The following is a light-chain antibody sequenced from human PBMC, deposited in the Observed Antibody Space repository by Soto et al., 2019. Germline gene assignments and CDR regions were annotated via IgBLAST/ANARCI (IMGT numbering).Light chain of an antibody. CDR1: QSVSTRS. V-gene: IGKV3-20*01. Sequence: IVLTQSPGTLSLSPGERATLSCRASQSVSTRSLAWYQQKPGQAPRLLISGASSRAADIPDRFSGSGSGTDFTLTISRLEPEDFAVYYCQQYGSSLWTFGQGTKVDIK. CDR2: GAS. J-gene: IGKJ1*01. CDR3: QQYGSSLWT.